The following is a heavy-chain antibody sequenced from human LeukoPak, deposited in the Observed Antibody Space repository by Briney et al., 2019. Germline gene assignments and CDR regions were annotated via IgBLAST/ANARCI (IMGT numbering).Heavy chain of an antibody. J-gene: IGHJ4*02. V-gene: IGHV4-59*10. D-gene: IGHD3-3*01. CDR3: ARGEVLRFLEWFDY. Sequence: SETLSLTCAVYGGSFSGYYWSWIRQPAGKGLEWIGRIYTSGSTNYNPSLKSRVTMSVDTSKNQFSLKLSSVTAADTAVYYCARGEVLRFLEWFDYWGQGTLVTVSS. CDR2: IYTSGST. CDR1: GGSFSGYY.